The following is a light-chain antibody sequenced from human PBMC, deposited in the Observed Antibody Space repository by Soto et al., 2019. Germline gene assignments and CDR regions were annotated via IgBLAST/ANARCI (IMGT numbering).Light chain of an antibody. J-gene: IGKJ1*01. V-gene: IGKV3-20*01. CDR2: GAS. CDR1: QSVSSSY. CDR3: QQYNNWPPVT. Sequence: EIVLTQSPGTLSLSPGERATLSCRASQSVSSSYLAWYQQKPGQAPRLLIYGASSRATGIPDRFSGSGSGTDFTLTISSLEPEDFAVYYCQQYNNWPPVTFGQGTKVDI.